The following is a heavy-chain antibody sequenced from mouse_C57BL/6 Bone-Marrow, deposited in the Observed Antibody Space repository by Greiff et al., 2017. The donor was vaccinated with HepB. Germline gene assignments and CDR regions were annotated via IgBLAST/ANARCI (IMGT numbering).Heavy chain of an antibody. V-gene: IGHV1-80*01. D-gene: IGHD2-1*01. CDR3: ARSGLLWYLYAMDY. CDR1: GYAFSSYW. CDR2: IYPGDGDT. J-gene: IGHJ4*01. Sequence: QVQLQQSGAELVKPGASVKISCKASGYAFSSYWMNWVKQRPGKGLEWIGQIYPGDGDTNYNGKFKGKATLTADKSSSTAYMQLRSLTSEDSAVYFCARSGLLWYLYAMDYWGQGTSVTVSS.